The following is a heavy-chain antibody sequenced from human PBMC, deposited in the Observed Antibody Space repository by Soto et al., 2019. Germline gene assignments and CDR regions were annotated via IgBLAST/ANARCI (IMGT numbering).Heavy chain of an antibody. CDR2: ISGSGGST. J-gene: IGHJ6*04. D-gene: IGHD6-13*01. V-gene: IGHV3-23*01. CDR3: AKFLTAAALYYYYYGMDV. CDR1: GFTFSSYA. Sequence: GGSLRLSCAASGFTFSSYAMSWVRQAPWKGLEWVSAISGSGGSTYYADSVKGRFTISRDNSKNTLYLQMNSLRAEDTAVYYCAKFLTAAALYYYYYGMDVWGKGTTVTVSS.